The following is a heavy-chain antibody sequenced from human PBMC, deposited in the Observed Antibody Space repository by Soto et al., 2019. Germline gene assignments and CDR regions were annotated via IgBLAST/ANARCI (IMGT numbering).Heavy chain of an antibody. D-gene: IGHD6-13*01. J-gene: IGHJ3*02. CDR3: AKIPHSSSWYLDAFDI. CDR2: ISGSGGST. CDR1: GFTFSSYA. Sequence: EVQLLESGGGLVQPGGSLRLSCAASGFTFSSYAMSWVRQAPGKGLEWVSAISGSGGSTYYADSVKGRFTISRDNSKSTLYLQMNSLRAEDTAVYDCAKIPHSSSWYLDAFDIWGQGTMVTVSS. V-gene: IGHV3-23*01.